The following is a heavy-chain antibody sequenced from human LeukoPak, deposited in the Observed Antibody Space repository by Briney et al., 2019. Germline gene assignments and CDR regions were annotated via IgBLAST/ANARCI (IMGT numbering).Heavy chain of an antibody. CDR2: LGSTGGT. V-gene: IGHV3-13*01. CDR1: GFTSSHHD. Sequence: GGSLRLSCAASGFTSSHHDMHWVRQLPGKGLEWVAALGSTGGTCYADSVKGRFTVSRDKAKNIVFLQMYSLRAGDTAVYYCTRAAGGCVSTDCSRDQYYYMDVWGKGTTVTVSS. D-gene: IGHD2-2*01. CDR3: TRAAGGCVSTDCSRDQYYYMDV. J-gene: IGHJ6*03.